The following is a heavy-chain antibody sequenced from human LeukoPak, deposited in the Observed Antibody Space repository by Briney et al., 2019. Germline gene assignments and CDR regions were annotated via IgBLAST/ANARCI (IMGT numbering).Heavy chain of an antibody. J-gene: IGHJ4*02. CDR1: GFTVSSNC. V-gene: IGHV3-66*01. D-gene: IGHD5-18*01. CDR2: IYSGGST. CDR3: ARAVDTAMVHDY. Sequence: GGSLRLSCAASGFTVSSNCMSWVRQAPGKGLEWVSVIYSGGSTYYADSVKGRFTISRDNSKNTLYLQMNSLRAEDTAVYYCARAVDTAMVHDYWGQGTLVTVSS.